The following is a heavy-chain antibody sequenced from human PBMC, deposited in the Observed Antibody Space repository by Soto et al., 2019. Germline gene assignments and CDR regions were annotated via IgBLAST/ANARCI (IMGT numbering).Heavy chain of an antibody. Sequence: ASVKVSCKAFGYTFTSSYIHWVRQAPGQGLEWMGIINPNGGSTTYTQKFQGRVTMTRDTSTSTVYMELSSLRSEDTAVYYCARGGELHYFDYWGQGTLVTVSS. CDR1: GYTFTSSY. CDR3: ARGGELHYFDY. D-gene: IGHD3-10*01. V-gene: IGHV1-46*01. J-gene: IGHJ4*02. CDR2: INPNGGST.